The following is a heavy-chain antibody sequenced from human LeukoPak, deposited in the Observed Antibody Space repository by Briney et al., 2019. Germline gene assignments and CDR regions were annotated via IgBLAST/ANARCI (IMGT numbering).Heavy chain of an antibody. J-gene: IGHJ4*02. V-gene: IGHV3-74*01. D-gene: IGHD3-22*01. Sequence: GGSLRLSCAASGFTFSNYWMHWVRQAPGKGLVWVSRINSDGSSTTYADSVKGRFTVFRDNSKNMLYLQMNSLRVEDTAVYYCAKGHADSSGYYYFDSWGQGTLVTVPS. CDR2: INSDGSST. CDR1: GFTFSNYW. CDR3: AKGHADSSGYYYFDS.